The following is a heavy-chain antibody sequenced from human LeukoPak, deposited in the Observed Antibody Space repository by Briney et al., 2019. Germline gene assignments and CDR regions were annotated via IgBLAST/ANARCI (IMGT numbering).Heavy chain of an antibody. D-gene: IGHD3-22*01. CDR2: IIPIFGTA. V-gene: IGHV1-69*05. J-gene: IGHJ3*02. CDR3: AITSITMIVVVITHAFDI. CDR1: GGTFSSYA. Sequence: SVKVSCKASGGTFSSYAISWVRQAPGQGLEWMGGIIPIFGTANYAQKFQGRVTITTGESTTTAYMELSSLRSEDTAVYYCAITSITMIVVVITHAFDIWGQGTMVTVSS.